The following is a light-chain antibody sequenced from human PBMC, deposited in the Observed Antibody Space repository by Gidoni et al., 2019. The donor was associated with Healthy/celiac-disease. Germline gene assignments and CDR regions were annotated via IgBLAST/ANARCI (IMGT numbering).Light chain of an antibody. Sequence: EIQMTQSPSSLSASVAVRVTITCRASQSIRSNLNWYQQKPGKATNLLIYAATSLRGGVSSRSSGSRSGTDYTITISSLQPEDFATYYYRQNHSTPQITFGPGTKVDIK. CDR3: RQNHSTPQIT. CDR1: QSIRSN. CDR2: AAT. V-gene: IGKV1-39*01. J-gene: IGKJ3*01.